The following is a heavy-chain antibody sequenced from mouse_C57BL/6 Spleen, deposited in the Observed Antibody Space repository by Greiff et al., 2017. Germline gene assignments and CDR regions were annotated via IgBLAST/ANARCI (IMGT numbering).Heavy chain of an antibody. Sequence: QVQLQQSGAELVRPGASVTLSCKASGYTFTDYEMHWVKQTPVHGLEWIGAIDPETGGPAYNQKFKGKAILSADKSSSTAYMELRSLTSEDSAVYYCTRSEYYGSSYVWFAYWGQGTLVTVSA. CDR2: IDPETGGP. J-gene: IGHJ3*01. V-gene: IGHV1-15*01. D-gene: IGHD1-1*01. CDR1: GYTFTDYE. CDR3: TRSEYYGSSYVWFAY.